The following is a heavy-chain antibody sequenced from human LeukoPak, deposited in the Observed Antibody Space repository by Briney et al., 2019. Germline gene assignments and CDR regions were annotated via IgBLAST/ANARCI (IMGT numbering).Heavy chain of an antibody. V-gene: IGHV3-48*02. CDR2: ITTTSDAV. D-gene: IGHD2-2*01. J-gene: IGHJ3*02. CDR3: ASHSPVVPAATAAFDI. Sequence: GGSLRLSCAASGFTFSDFNMNWVRQAPGKGLEWISYITTTSDAVYYADSVKGRFTISRDNAKNSLYLQMNSLGDEDTAVYYCASHSPVVPAATAAFDIWGQGTMVTVSS. CDR1: GFTFSDFN.